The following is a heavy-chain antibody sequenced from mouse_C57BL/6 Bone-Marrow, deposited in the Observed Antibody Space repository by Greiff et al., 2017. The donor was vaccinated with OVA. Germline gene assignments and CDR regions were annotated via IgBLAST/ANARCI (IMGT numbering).Heavy chain of an antibody. CDR2: IRSKSNNYAT. Sequence: DAGGGLVQPKGSLKLSCAASGFSFNTYAMNWVRQAPGKGLEWVARIRSKSNNYATYYADSVKDRFTISRDDSESMLYLQMNNLKTEDTAMYYCVRQIGSFFDYWGQGTTLTVSS. D-gene: IGHD1-1*01. V-gene: IGHV10-1*01. CDR3: VRQIGSFFDY. CDR1: GFSFNTYA. J-gene: IGHJ2*01.